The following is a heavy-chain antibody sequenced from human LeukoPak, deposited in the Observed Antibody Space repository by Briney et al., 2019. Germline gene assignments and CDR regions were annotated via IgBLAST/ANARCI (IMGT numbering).Heavy chain of an antibody. V-gene: IGHV3-53*01. Sequence: GGSLRLSCAASGFTVSTNYMNWVRQAPGKGLEWVSVVYSGGSTYYADSVRGRFTISRDNSKNTLYLQMSSLRAEDTAVYYCARDGYSSGWYRDWGQGTLVTVSS. CDR3: ARDGYSSGWYRD. CDR1: GFTVSTNY. CDR2: VYSGGST. J-gene: IGHJ4*02. D-gene: IGHD6-19*01.